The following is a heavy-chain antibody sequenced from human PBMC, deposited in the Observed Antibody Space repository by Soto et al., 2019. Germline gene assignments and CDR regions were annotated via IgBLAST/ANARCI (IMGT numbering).Heavy chain of an antibody. CDR1: GFTFSSYA. CDR3: AKDGEGQQLPHHNGMDV. CDR2: ISGSGGST. J-gene: IGHJ6*02. V-gene: IGHV3-23*01. D-gene: IGHD6-13*01. Sequence: GGSLRRSCAASGFTFSSYAMSWVRQAPGKGLEWVSAISGSGGSTYYADSVKGRFTISRDNSKNTLYLQMNSLRAEDTAVYYCAKDGEGQQLPHHNGMDVWGQGTPVTVSS.